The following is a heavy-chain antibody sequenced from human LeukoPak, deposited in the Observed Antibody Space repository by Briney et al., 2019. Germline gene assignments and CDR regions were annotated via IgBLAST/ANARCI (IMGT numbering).Heavy chain of an antibody. D-gene: IGHD6-19*01. CDR3: ARVKPAGYSSGWYDY. Sequence: SQTLSLTCTVSGGSISSGGYYWSWIRQHPGKGLEWIGYIYYSGSTNCNPSLKSRVTISVDTSKNQFSLKLSSVTAADTAVYYCARVKPAGYSSGWYDYWGQGTLVTVSS. CDR2: IYYSGST. V-gene: IGHV4-61*08. J-gene: IGHJ4*02. CDR1: GGSISSGGYY.